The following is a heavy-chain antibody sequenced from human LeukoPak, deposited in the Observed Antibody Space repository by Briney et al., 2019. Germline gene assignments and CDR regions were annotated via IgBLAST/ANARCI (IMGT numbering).Heavy chain of an antibody. CDR2: IYYSGST. V-gene: IGHV4-31*03. CDR3: ARGMVRGVTSDY. Sequence: NPSETLSLTCTVSGGSISIGGYYWSWIRQHPGKGLEWIGYIYYSGSTYYNPSLKSRVTISVDTSKNQFSLKLSSVTAADTAVYYCARGMVRGVTSDYWGQGTLVTVSS. CDR1: GGSISIGGYY. D-gene: IGHD3-10*01. J-gene: IGHJ4*02.